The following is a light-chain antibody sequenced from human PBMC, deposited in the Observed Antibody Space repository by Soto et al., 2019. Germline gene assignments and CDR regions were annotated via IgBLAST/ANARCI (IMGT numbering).Light chain of an antibody. V-gene: IGKV1-6*01. CDR3: LQDYDFPYT. CDR2: AAS. Sequence: AIQMTQSPPSLSASVGDRVIITCRASQDIRVDVGWLQHRPGHAPNLLIYAASTLHTGVPSTFTGSGSGTDFTLTINDLQPEDVATYFCLQDYDFPYTFGQGTKVDIK. J-gene: IGKJ2*01. CDR1: QDIRVD.